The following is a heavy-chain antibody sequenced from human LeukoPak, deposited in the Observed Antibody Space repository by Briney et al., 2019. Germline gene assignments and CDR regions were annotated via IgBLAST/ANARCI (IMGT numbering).Heavy chain of an antibody. Sequence: PSETLSLTCTVSGGSITRYYWSWIRQPPGKGLEWIGYIYHSGSTNYNPSLKSRVTMSIDTSKNQFSLKLSSLTAADTAVYYCARLYSSGWTSDYWGQGTLVTVSS. V-gene: IGHV4-59*08. CDR2: IYHSGST. J-gene: IGHJ4*02. D-gene: IGHD6-19*01. CDR3: ARLYSSGWTSDY. CDR1: GGSITRYY.